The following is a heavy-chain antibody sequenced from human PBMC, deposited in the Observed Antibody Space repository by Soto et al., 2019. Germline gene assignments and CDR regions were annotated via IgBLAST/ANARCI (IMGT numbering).Heavy chain of an antibody. D-gene: IGHD3-9*01. CDR3: TTQGYYDILTGYYNPYYFDY. V-gene: IGHV3-15*01. CDR1: GFTFSNAW. CDR2: IKSKTDGGTT. J-gene: IGHJ4*02. Sequence: GGSLRLSCAASGFTFSNAWMSWVRQAPGKGLEWVGRIKSKTDGGTTDYASPVKGRFTISRDDSKNTLYLQMNSLKTEDTAVYYCTTQGYYDILTGYYNPYYFDYWGQGTLVTAPQ.